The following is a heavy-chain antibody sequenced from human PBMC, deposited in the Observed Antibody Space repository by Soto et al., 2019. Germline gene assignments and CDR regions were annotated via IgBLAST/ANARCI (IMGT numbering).Heavy chain of an antibody. D-gene: IGHD3-9*01. CDR2: VFYTGST. V-gene: IGHV4-59*08. CDR3: ARHAMDWPYYYYMDV. J-gene: IGHJ6*03. Sequence: SETLSLTCTVSGGSISPYYWSWIRQPPGKGLEWIGYVFYTGSTRYNPSLQSRVTISVDTSKNQLSLKLSSVTAADTAVYSCARHAMDWPYYYYMDVWGKGTTVTVSS. CDR1: GGSISPYY.